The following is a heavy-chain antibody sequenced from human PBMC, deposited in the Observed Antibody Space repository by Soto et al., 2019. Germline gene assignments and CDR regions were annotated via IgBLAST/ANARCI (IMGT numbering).Heavy chain of an antibody. CDR1: GYTFTSYY. J-gene: IGHJ4*02. D-gene: IGHD6-6*01. CDR2: INPSGGST. Sequence: VASVKVSCKASGYTFTSYYMHWVRQAPGQGLEWMGIINPSGGSTSYAQKFQGRVTMTRDTSTSTVYMELSSLRSEDTAVYYCAISSIAARSDLDYWGQGTLVTVS. CDR3: AISSIAARSDLDY. V-gene: IGHV1-46*01.